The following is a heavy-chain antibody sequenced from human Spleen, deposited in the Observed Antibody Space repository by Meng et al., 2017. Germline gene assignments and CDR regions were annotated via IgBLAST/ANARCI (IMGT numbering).Heavy chain of an antibody. CDR2: INTNTGNP. Sequence: ASVKVSCKASGYTFTSYAMNWVRQAPGQGLEWMGWINTNTGNPTYAQCFTGRFVFSLDTSVSTAYLQISSLKAEDTAVYYCARMYYYDSSGYYSPYYYYYGMDVWGQGTTVTVSS. J-gene: IGHJ6*02. CDR1: GYTFTSYA. CDR3: ARMYYYDSSGYYSPYYYYYGMDV. D-gene: IGHD3-22*01. V-gene: IGHV7-4-1*02.